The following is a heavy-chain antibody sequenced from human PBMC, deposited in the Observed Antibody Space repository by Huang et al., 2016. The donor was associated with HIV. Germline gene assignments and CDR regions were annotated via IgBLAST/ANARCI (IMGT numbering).Heavy chain of an antibody. CDR2: IYDSGIT. CDR1: VGLISSSRCY. Sequence: SVGLISSSRCYLGGIRQPPGKELGWIRGIYDSGITDFNPSLKSRVSISVDTSKNQFSLKLSSVTATDTAVYYCAGLPWSGSYLDFDYWGQGTLVTVSS. J-gene: IGHJ4*02. D-gene: IGHD1-26*01. V-gene: IGHV4-39*01. CDR3: AGLPWSGSYLDFDY.